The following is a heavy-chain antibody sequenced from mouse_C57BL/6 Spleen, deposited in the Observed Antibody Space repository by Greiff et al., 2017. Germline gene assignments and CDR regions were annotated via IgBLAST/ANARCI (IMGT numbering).Heavy chain of an antibody. V-gene: IGHV1-52*01. CDR3: ARCYYGSSPLVYFDV. CDR2: IDPSDSET. J-gene: IGHJ1*03. Sequence: QVQLQQPGAELVRPGSSVKLSCKASGYTFTSYWMHWVKQRPIQGLEWIGNIDPSDSETHYNPKFKNKDTLTVDTSSSKASMQLSILTSEDSAVYYCARCYYGSSPLVYFDVWGTGTTVTVSS. D-gene: IGHD1-1*01. CDR1: GYTFTSYW.